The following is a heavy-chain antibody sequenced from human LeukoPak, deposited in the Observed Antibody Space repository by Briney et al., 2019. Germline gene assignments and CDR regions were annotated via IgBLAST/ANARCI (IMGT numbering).Heavy chain of an antibody. J-gene: IGHJ4*02. CDR1: GYTFSSHG. Sequence: GASVKVSCKASGYTFSSHGISWVRQAPGQGLEWMGWISTYNGNTYNAQKIQGRVTMTTDTSTSTAYMELRSLRSDDTAVYYCARVFLSNGYLFGYWGQGTLVTVSS. V-gene: IGHV1-18*01. CDR2: ISTYNGNT. CDR3: ARVFLSNGYLFGY. D-gene: IGHD6-19*01.